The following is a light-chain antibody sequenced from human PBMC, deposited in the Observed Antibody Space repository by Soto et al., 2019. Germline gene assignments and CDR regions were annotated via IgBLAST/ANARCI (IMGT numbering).Light chain of an antibody. Sequence: EIVRTPSPGTLSSSPGERATLSCRASQTVTSNYLAWYQQKPGQAPRLLFFGASIRATGLPDRFSGCGSGTDFTLTISRLEPEEFAVYYCQQYGSSPGTVGQGTKGDIK. CDR3: QQYGSSPGT. CDR2: GAS. V-gene: IGKV3-20*01. J-gene: IGKJ1*01. CDR1: QTVTSNY.